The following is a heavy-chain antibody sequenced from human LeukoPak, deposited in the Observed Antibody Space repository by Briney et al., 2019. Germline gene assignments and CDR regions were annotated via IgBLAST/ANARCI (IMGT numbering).Heavy chain of an antibody. D-gene: IGHD3-22*01. Sequence: ASVKVSYEASGYTFTSYAMNWVRQAPGQRLEWMGWINTYTGNPTYAQGFTGRFVFSLDTSVSTAYLQISSLKAEDTAVYYCARWDYDSSGYALYYFDYWGQGTLVTVSS. J-gene: IGHJ4*02. CDR2: INTYTGNP. CDR3: ARWDYDSSGYALYYFDY. V-gene: IGHV7-4-1*02. CDR1: GYTFTSYA.